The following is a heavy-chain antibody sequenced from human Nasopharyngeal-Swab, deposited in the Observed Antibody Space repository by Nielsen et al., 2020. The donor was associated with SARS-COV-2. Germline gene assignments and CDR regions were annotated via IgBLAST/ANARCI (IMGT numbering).Heavy chain of an antibody. V-gene: IGHV4-31*03. CDR2: IYYSGST. J-gene: IGHJ4*02. D-gene: IGHD6-19*01. CDR1: GGSISSGGYY. CDR3: ARTLGWSTGFDY. Sequence: LRLSCTVSGGSISSGGYYWSWIRQHPGKGLEWIGYIYYSGSTYYNPSLKSRVTISVDTSKNQFSLKLSSVTAADTAVYYCARTLGWSTGFDYWGQGTLVTVSS.